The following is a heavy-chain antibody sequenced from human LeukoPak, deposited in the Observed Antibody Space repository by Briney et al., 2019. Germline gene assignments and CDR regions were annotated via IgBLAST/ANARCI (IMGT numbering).Heavy chain of an antibody. CDR1: GFTFDDYA. J-gene: IGHJ4*02. D-gene: IGHD3-16*02. V-gene: IGHV3-23*01. CDR2: ISGSGGST. CDR3: ATYDYVWGSYRYTPIFDY. Sequence: GALRLSCAASGFTFDDYAMHWVRQAPGKGLEWVSGISGSGGSTYYADSVKGRFTISRDNSKNTLYLQMNSLRAEDTAVYYCATYDYVWGSYRYTPIFDYWGQGTLVTVSS.